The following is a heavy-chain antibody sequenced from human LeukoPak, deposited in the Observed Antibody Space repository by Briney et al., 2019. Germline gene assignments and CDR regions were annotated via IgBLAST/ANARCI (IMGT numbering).Heavy chain of an antibody. CDR2: IYTSGST. CDR3: ARGEEYVYYFDY. Sequence: SETLSLTCTVSGGSTSSYYWSWIRQPAGKGLEWIGRIYTSGSTNYNPSLKSRLTLSADTSDNQFSLKVTSVTAADTAVYYCARGEEYVYYFDYWGQGSLVTVSS. V-gene: IGHV4-4*07. CDR1: GGSTSSYY. J-gene: IGHJ4*02. D-gene: IGHD2-2*01.